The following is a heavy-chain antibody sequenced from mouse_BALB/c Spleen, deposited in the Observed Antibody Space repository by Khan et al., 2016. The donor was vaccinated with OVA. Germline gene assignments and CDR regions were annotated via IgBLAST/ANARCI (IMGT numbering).Heavy chain of an antibody. CDR1: GYTFTDYY. CDR2: ISPGSGDT. D-gene: IGHD1-2*01. CDR3: ARRNYFGYTFAY. Sequence: QVQLQQSGAELARPGASVKLSCKASGYTFTDYYINWVKQRTGKGLEWIGEISPGSGDTYYKEQCKGKATLTADNSSSTAYMQLSSLTSEASAVYFSARRNYFGYTFAYWGQGTRVTGSA. J-gene: IGHJ3*01. V-gene: IGHV1-77*01.